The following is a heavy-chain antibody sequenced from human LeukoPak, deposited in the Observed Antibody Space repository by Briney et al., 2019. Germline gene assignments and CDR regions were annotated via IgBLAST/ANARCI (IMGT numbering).Heavy chain of an antibody. CDR2: MNPNSGNT. J-gene: IGHJ4*02. CDR1: GYTFTSYD. D-gene: IGHD4-23*01. CDR3: ARDIDGGNSGELDY. Sequence: GASVKVSCKASGYTFTSYDINWVRQATGQGLEWMGWMNPNSGNTGYAQKFQGRVTITADESTSTAYMELSSLRSEDTAVYYCARDIDGGNSGELDYWGQGTLVTVSS. V-gene: IGHV1-8*01.